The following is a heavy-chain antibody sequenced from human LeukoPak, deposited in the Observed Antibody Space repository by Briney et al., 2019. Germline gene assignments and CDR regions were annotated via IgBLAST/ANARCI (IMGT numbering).Heavy chain of an antibody. Sequence: ASVKVSCKAFGYTFTSNYMHWVRQAPGQGPEWMGVISPSGGSTTYAQKFQGRVTMTTDTSTSTAYMELRSLRSDDTAVYYCASKGDPIVGDGQYYFDYWGQGTLVTVSS. J-gene: IGHJ4*02. CDR2: ISPSGGST. V-gene: IGHV1-46*01. CDR1: GYTFTSNY. D-gene: IGHD1-26*01. CDR3: ASKGDPIVGDGQYYFDY.